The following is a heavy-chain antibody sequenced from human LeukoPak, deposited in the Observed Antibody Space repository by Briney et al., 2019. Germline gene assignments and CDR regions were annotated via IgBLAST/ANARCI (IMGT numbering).Heavy chain of an antibody. J-gene: IGHJ4*02. D-gene: IGHD3-22*01. CDR1: GFTISTNY. CDR2: MYTGGST. CDR3: ARAPFYYDSSGYPYFDG. Sequence: GGSLRISCAASGFTISTNYMSWVRQAPGKGLEWVSVMYTGGSTYYADSVKGRFTISRDNSKNTLYLQMNSLRAEDTALYYCARAPFYYDSSGYPYFDGWGQGTLVTVSS. V-gene: IGHV3-53*01.